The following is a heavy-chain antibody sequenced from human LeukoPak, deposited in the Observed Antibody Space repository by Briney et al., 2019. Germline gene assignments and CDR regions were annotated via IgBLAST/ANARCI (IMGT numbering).Heavy chain of an antibody. J-gene: IGHJ4*02. Sequence: PGGSLRLSCAASGFTFSSYATSWVRQAPGKGLEWVSAISGSGGSTYYADSVKGRFTISRDNSKNTLYLQMNSLRAEDTAVYYCAKGRSRKNYDFWSNDYWGQGTLVTVSS. D-gene: IGHD3-3*01. CDR3: AKGRSRKNYDFWSNDY. CDR2: ISGSGGST. V-gene: IGHV3-23*01. CDR1: GFTFSSYA.